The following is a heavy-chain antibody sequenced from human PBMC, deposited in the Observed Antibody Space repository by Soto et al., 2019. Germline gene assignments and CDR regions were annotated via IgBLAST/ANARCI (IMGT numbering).Heavy chain of an antibody. D-gene: IGHD3-10*01. CDR3: ARDVSPGSSSLYLDAFDI. J-gene: IGHJ3*02. V-gene: IGHV3-7*05. Sequence: EVQLEESGGGWVQPGGSLRLSCAASGFTLGTYWMTWVRQAPGKGLEWVANIKQDESKKSYLDSVRGRFTISRDNARNSLYLQMNSLRVEDTGLYYCARDVSPGSSSLYLDAFDIWGQGKMVIVSS. CDR2: IKQDESKK. CDR1: GFTLGTYW.